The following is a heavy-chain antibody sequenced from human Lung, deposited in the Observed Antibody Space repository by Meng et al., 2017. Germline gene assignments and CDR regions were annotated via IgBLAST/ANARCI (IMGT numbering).Heavy chain of an antibody. CDR1: GGSFSDYY. Sequence: QVQLQLWGAGLLKPSETLSLTCVVSGGSFSDYYWSWIRQPPGKGLEWIGEINHSGSTNYNPSLESRATISVDTSQNNLSLKLSSVTAADSAVYYCARGPTTMAHDFDYWGQGTLVTVFS. CDR3: ARGPTTMAHDFDY. D-gene: IGHD4-11*01. V-gene: IGHV4-34*01. CDR2: INHSGST. J-gene: IGHJ4*02.